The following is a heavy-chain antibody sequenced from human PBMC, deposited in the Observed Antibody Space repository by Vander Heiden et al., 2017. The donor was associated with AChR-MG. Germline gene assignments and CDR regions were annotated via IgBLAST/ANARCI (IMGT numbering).Heavy chain of an antibody. CDR2: ISSSSSYI. V-gene: IGHV3-21*01. CDR3: ASVSTGSSWYGDL. CDR1: AFTFSSYS. D-gene: IGHD6-13*01. J-gene: IGHJ2*01. Sequence: EVQLVESGGGLVKPGGSLRLSCAASAFTFSSYSMNWVRQAPGKGLEWVSSISSSSSYIYYADSVKGRFTISRDNAKNSLYLQMNSLRAEDTAVYYCASVSTGSSWYGDLWGRGTLVTVSS.